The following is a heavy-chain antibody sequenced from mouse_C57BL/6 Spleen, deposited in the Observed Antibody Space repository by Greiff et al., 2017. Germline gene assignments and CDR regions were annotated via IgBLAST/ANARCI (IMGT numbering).Heavy chain of an antibody. CDR3: ACSNYYFDY. D-gene: IGHD2-5*01. CDR2: ISGGGGNT. CDR1: GFTFSSYT. J-gene: IGHJ2*01. Sequence: EVMLVESGGGLVKPGGSLKLSCAASGFTFSSYTMSWVRQTPEKRLEWVATISGGGGNTYYPDSVKGRFTISRDNAKNTLYLQMSSLRSEDTALYYCACSNYYFDYWGQGTTLTVSS. V-gene: IGHV5-9*01.